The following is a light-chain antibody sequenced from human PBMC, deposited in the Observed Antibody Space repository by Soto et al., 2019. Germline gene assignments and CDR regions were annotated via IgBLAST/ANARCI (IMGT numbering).Light chain of an antibody. CDR1: QSVGSY. Sequence: DIQMTQSPSSLSASIGDRVTITCRTSQSVGSYLNWYQLKPGSAPSLLIFGASTLQSGVPSRFSGSESGTDFTLIISSLQPEDFATYYCQQTHSISRTFGQGTKVEI. J-gene: IGKJ1*01. V-gene: IGKV1-39*01. CDR2: GAS. CDR3: QQTHSISRT.